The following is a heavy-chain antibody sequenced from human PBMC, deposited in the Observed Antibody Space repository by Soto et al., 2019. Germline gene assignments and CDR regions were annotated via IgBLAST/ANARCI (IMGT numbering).Heavy chain of an antibody. J-gene: IGHJ4*02. Sequence: PSETLSLTCTVSGGSISSGDYYWSWIRQPPGKGLEWIVYIYYIGSTYYNPSLKIRVTISVDTSKNQFSLKLNSVTAADTAVYYCARVPVRGEWELPGGPFDYWGQGTLVTVSS. CDR2: IYYIGST. D-gene: IGHD1-26*01. CDR3: ARVPVRGEWELPGGPFDY. V-gene: IGHV4-30-4*01. CDR1: GGSISSGDYY.